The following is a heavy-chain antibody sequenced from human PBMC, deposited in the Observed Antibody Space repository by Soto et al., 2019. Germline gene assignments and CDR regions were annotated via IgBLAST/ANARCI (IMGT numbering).Heavy chain of an antibody. CDR1: GGSFSGYY. V-gene: IGHV4-34*01. D-gene: IGHD5-12*01. J-gene: IGHJ6*02. CDR3: ARGSRGYSGYAAGYYYYGMDV. Sequence: PSEILSLTCAVYGGSFSGYYWSWIRQPPGKGVEWIGEINHSGSTNYNPSLKSRVTISVDTSKKQFSLKLSSVTAADTAVYYCARGSRGYSGYAAGYYYYGMDVWGQGTTVS. CDR2: INHSGST.